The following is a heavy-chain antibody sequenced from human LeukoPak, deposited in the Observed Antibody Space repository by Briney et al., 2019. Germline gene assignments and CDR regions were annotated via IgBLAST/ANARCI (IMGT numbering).Heavy chain of an antibody. D-gene: IGHD2-2*01. CDR1: GGTFSSYA. Sequence: ASVKVSCKASGGTFSSYAISWVRQAPGQGLEWMGGIIPIFGTANYAQKFQGRVAITADESTSTAYMELSSLRSDDTAVYYCARDYCSSTSCLFDYWGQGTLVTVSS. V-gene: IGHV1-69*13. J-gene: IGHJ4*02. CDR2: IIPIFGTA. CDR3: ARDYCSSTSCLFDY.